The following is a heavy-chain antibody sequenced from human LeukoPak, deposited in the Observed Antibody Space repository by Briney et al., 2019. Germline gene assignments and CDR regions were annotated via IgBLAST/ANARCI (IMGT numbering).Heavy chain of an antibody. D-gene: IGHD6-19*01. CDR1: GGSISSRNW. J-gene: IGHJ3*02. V-gene: IGHV4-4*02. CDR2: IHHSGST. Sequence: SETLSLTCGVSGGSISSRNWWIWVRQPPGKGLEWIGEIHHSGSTNYNPSLKSRVTISVDTSKNQFSLKLSSVTAADTAVYYCARRYNSGWYIGAFDIWGQGTMVTVSS. CDR3: ARRYNSGWYIGAFDI.